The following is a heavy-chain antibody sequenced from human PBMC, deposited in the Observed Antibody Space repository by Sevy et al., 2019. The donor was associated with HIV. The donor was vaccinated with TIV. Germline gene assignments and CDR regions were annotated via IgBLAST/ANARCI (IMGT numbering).Heavy chain of an antibody. CDR3: AKSSYPIAAAGIFFDY. D-gene: IGHD6-13*01. CDR2: ISGSGGST. CDR1: GFTFSSYA. V-gene: IGHV3-23*01. Sequence: GGSLRLSCAASGFTFSSYAMSWVRQAPGKGLEWVSAISGSGGSTYYADSVKDRFTISRDNSKNTRYLQMNSLRAEDTAVYYCAKSSYPIAAAGIFFDYWGQGTLVTVSS. J-gene: IGHJ4*02.